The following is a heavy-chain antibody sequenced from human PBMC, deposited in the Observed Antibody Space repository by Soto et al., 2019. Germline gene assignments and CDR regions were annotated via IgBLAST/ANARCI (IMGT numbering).Heavy chain of an antibody. CDR2: ISGSGGST. J-gene: IGHJ6*03. Sequence: GGSLRLSCAASGFTFSSYAMSWVRQAPGKGLEWVSAISGSGGSTYYADSVKGRFTISRDNSKNTLYLQMNSLRAEDTAVYYCAKTRGAKYYDFWSGPMDVWGKGTTVTVSS. CDR1: GFTFSSYA. D-gene: IGHD3-3*01. CDR3: AKTRGAKYYDFWSGPMDV. V-gene: IGHV3-23*01.